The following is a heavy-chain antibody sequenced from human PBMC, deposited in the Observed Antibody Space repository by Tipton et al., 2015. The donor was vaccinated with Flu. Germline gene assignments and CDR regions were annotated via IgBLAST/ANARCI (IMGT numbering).Heavy chain of an antibody. CDR2: IGTAGEA. V-gene: IGHV3-13*01. J-gene: IGHJ3*02. Sequence: SLRLSCAASGFTVSSYDMNWVRQAAGKGLEWVSAIGTAGEAYYPGSVKGRFTISRENAKNSVYLQMNSLRAEDSAVYYCAREWAEYYDSREGDFLDIWGQGTMVTVSS. CDR1: GFTVSSYD. D-gene: IGHD3-22*01. CDR3: AREWAEYYDSREGDFLDI.